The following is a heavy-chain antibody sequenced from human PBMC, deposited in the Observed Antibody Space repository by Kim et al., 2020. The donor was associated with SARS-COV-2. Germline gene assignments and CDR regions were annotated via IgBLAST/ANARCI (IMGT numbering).Heavy chain of an antibody. V-gene: IGHV3-53*04. CDR2: IYSGGDT. D-gene: IGHD2-2*01. Sequence: GGSLRLSCAASGFSVSDNYMSWVRQAPGKGLEWVSIIYSGGDTYYADSVKGRFNISRHNSEHTVSLQLNSLRPEYTAVYYCATSSRSSLTIWFDPWGQGT. CDR1: GFSVSDNY. J-gene: IGHJ5*02. CDR3: ATSSRSSLTIWFDP.